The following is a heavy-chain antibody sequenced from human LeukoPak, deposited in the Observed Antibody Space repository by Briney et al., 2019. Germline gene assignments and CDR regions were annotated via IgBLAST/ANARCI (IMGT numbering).Heavy chain of an antibody. CDR3: ARGTSPFNQVGATLWFDP. CDR1: GGTFSSFG. CDR2: IIPIFGTA. Sequence: ASVKVSCKASGGTFSSFGVTWVRQAPGQGLEWMGGIIPIFGTANYAQKFQGRVTITADESTSTAYMELSSLRSEDTAVYYCARGTSPFNQVGATLWFDPWGQGTLVTVSS. J-gene: IGHJ5*02. V-gene: IGHV1-69*13. D-gene: IGHD1-26*01.